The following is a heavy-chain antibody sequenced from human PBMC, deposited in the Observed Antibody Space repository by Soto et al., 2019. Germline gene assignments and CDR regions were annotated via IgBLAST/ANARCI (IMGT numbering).Heavy chain of an antibody. Sequence: SETLSLTCTVSGDSISSGDYYWSWIRQHPGKGLEWIGYIYYSGLTYYNPSLKSRVSISVDTSKNQFFLNLNSVTAADTAVYFCARDRATGAPFGFWGQGTLVTVSS. D-gene: IGHD1-1*01. V-gene: IGHV4-31*03. CDR1: GDSISSGDYY. CDR3: ARDRATGAPFGF. J-gene: IGHJ4*02. CDR2: IYYSGLT.